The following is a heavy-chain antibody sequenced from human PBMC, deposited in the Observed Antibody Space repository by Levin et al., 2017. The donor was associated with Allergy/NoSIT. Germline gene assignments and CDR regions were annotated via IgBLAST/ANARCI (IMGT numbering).Heavy chain of an antibody. CDR2: IYYSGST. Sequence: SQTLSLTCTVSCGSISSYYWSWLRPPPGKGLEWIGYIYYSGSTNYNPSLKSRVTISVDTSKNQFSLKLSSVTAADTAVYYCARGKSIVSWGQGTLVTVSS. J-gene: IGHJ4*02. D-gene: IGHD2-15*01. CDR1: CGSISSYY. V-gene: IGHV4-59*01. CDR3: ARGKSIVS.